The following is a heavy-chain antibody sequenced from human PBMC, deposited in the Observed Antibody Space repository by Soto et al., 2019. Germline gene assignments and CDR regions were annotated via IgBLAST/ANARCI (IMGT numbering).Heavy chain of an antibody. CDR2: ISNSSSTI. CDR1: GFTFSSYS. D-gene: IGHD2-2*01. J-gene: IGHJ6*02. V-gene: IGHV3-48*01. Sequence: ESGGGLVQPGGSLRLSCAASGFTFSSYSMNWVRQAPGKGLEWVSYISNSSSTIYYADSVKGRFTISRDNAKNSLYLQMNSLRAEDTAVYYCARDYVGAYCSSTSCYSDYYYGMDVWGQGTTVTVSS. CDR3: ARDYVGAYCSSTSCYSDYYYGMDV.